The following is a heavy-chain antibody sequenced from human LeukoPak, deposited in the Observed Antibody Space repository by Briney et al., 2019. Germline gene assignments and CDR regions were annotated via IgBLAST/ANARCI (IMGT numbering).Heavy chain of an antibody. Sequence: PAETLSLTCTVSGGSISSSSYYWGWIRQPPGKGLEWIGSIYYSGSTYYNPSLKSRVTISVDTSKNQLSLKLSSVTAADTAVYYCASVSYNWNPFNAFDIWGQGTMVTVSS. CDR1: GGSISSSSYY. J-gene: IGHJ3*02. D-gene: IGHD1-20*01. CDR2: IYYSGST. CDR3: ASVSYNWNPFNAFDI. V-gene: IGHV4-39*07.